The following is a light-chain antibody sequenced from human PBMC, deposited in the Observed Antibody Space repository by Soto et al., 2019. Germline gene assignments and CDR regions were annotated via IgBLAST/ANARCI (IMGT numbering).Light chain of an antibody. CDR1: SSDVGDYEH. J-gene: IGLJ1*01. CDR2: DVT. V-gene: IGLV2-18*02. Sequence: QSALTQPPSVSGSPGQSVTISCTVTSSDVGDYEHVSWYQQAPGTAPKLIIFDVTNRPSGVPDRFSGSKSGNTPSLTISGLRVEDEADYYCSSYTTSNTPYVFGTGTKLTVL. CDR3: SSYTTSNTPYV.